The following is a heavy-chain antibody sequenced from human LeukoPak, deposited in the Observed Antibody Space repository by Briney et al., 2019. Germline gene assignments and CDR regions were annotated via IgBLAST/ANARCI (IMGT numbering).Heavy chain of an antibody. CDR1: GGSISSSSYY. J-gene: IGHJ2*01. V-gene: IGHV4-39*07. D-gene: IGHD3-9*01. CDR2: IYYNGST. CDR3: ARAPASYYDILTGYYYWYFDL. Sequence: SETLSLTCTVSGGSISSSSYYWGWIRQPPGKGLEWIGSIYYNGSTYYNPSLKSRVTISVDTSKNQFSLKLSSVTAADTAVYYCARAPASYYDILTGYYYWYFDLWGRGTLVTVSS.